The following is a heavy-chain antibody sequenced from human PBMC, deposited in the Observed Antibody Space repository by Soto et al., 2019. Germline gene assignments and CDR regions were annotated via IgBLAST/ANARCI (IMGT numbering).Heavy chain of an antibody. D-gene: IGHD3-16*02. CDR2: IRSKAYGGTT. CDR3: TREAPYVWGSYRYFPA. J-gene: IGHJ5*02. Sequence: GGSLRLSCTASGFTFGDYAMSWFRQAPGKGLEWVGFIRSKAYGGTTEYAASVKGRFTISRDDSKSIAYLQMNSLKTEDTAVYYCTREAPYVWGSYRYFPAWGQGTLVTVSS. V-gene: IGHV3-49*03. CDR1: GFTFGDYA.